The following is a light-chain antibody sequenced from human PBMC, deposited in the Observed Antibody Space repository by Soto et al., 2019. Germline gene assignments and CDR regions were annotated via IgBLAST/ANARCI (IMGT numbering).Light chain of an antibody. J-gene: IGLJ1*01. V-gene: IGLV2-14*03. CDR1: SSDVGAYNY. CDR3: SSFTRSNSYV. CDR2: VVS. Sequence: QSALTQPASVSGSPGQSITISCTGTSSDVGAYNYVSWYQQHPGKVPKLMIYVVSDRPSGVSNRFSGSKSGNTASLTISGLQAEDEADCSSFTRSNSYVFGTGTKVTVL.